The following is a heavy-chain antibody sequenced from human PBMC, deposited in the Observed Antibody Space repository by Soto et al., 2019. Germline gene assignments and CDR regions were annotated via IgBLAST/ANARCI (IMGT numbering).Heavy chain of an antibody. Sequence: XETLSVSCTVSGGSVSSGRYYWSWIRQPPGKGLEWIGYIYYSGSTNYKPSLKSRVTISVGTSKTQFPLKLSSVTAADTAVYYCATFIRLLGGMDVWGQGTTVTVSS. D-gene: IGHD3-10*01. CDR1: GGSVSSGRYY. V-gene: IGHV4-61*01. CDR2: IYYSGST. J-gene: IGHJ6*02. CDR3: ATFIRLLGGMDV.